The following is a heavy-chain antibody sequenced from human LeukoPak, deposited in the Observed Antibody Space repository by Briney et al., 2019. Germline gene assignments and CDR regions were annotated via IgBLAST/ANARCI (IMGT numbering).Heavy chain of an antibody. J-gene: IGHJ4*02. CDR2: IHFSGST. V-gene: IGHV4-59*01. Sequence: SETLSLTCTVSGGSISSYYWSWIRQPPGKGLEWIGYIHFSGSTSYNPSLKSRVTVSDDKSKNQFSLKLSSVTAADTAVYYCARIFRGAYFDYWGQGTLVTVSS. CDR1: GGSISSYY. CDR3: ARIFRGAYFDY. D-gene: IGHD3-10*01.